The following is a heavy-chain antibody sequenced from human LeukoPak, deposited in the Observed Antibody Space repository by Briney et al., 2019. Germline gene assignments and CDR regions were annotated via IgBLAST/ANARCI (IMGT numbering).Heavy chain of an antibody. D-gene: IGHD4-11*01. CDR2: IRTKAHGGTA. CDR3: SRDPTTIARGYFDY. Sequence: GGSLRLSCTASGFTFSDYAMSWFRQAPGKGLDWVGFIRTKAHGGTAEYAAAVKDRVTISRDDSKSIAHLQMNSLKIEDTAVYYCSRDPTTIARGYFDYWGQGTLVTVSS. V-gene: IGHV3-49*03. CDR1: GFTFSDYA. J-gene: IGHJ4*02.